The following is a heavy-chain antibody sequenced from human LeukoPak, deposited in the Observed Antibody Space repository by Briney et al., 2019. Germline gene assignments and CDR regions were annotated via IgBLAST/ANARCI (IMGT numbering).Heavy chain of an antibody. Sequence: ASVKVSCKASGYTFTSYDINWVRQATGQGLEWMGWMNPNSGSTGYAQKFQVRVTMTRNTAKSTAYMELSSLRSEATAVYYCARSDVVASGYYFFDPWGQGTLVTVSS. CDR3: ARSDVVASGYYFFDP. V-gene: IGHV1-8*01. D-gene: IGHD3-22*01. CDR1: GYTFTSYD. J-gene: IGHJ5*02. CDR2: MNPNSGST.